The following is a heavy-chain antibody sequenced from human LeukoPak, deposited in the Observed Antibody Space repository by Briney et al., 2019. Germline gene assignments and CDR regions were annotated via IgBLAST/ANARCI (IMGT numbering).Heavy chain of an antibody. CDR2: ISYDGSNK. Sequence: GGSLRLSCAASGFTFSNFAMHWVRQAPGKGLEWVAVISYDGSNKYYADSVKGRFTISRDNSKNTLYLQMNSLRAEDTAVYYCAKDPYSSGWYFDYWGQGTLVTVSS. CDR1: GFTFSNFA. D-gene: IGHD6-19*01. V-gene: IGHV3-30*04. CDR3: AKDPYSSGWYFDY. J-gene: IGHJ4*02.